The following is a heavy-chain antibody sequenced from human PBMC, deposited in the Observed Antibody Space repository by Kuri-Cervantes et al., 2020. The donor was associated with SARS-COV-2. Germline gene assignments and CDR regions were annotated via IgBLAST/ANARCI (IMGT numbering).Heavy chain of an antibody. CDR2: IYWNDDK. J-gene: IGHJ3*02. D-gene: IGHD3-22*01. V-gene: IGHV2-5*01. CDR3: ARKVVVDAFDI. Sequence: SGPTLVKPPQTLTLTCTFSGFSLSTSGVGVGWIRQPPGKALEWLALIYWNDDKRYSTSLKSRLTITKDTSKNQVVLTMTNMDPVDTATYYCARKVVVDAFDIWGQGTMVTVSS. CDR1: GFSLSTSGVG.